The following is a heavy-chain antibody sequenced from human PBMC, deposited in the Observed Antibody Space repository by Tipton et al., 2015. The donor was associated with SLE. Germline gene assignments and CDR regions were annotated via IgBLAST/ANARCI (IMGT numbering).Heavy chain of an antibody. CDR2: FYSSGSPNSRSP. Sequence: TLSLTCNVYGASISDINYSWGWGWVRQSPGKGLEWIATFYSSGSPNSRSPYYSPSLKSRVTISVDTSKNQFSLRLNSVTAADTAVYYCARYCGSATCLGFWFSWGQGTLVTVSS. CDR3: ARYCGSATCLGFWFS. J-gene: IGHJ5*02. CDR1: GASISDINYS. V-gene: IGHV4-39*07. D-gene: IGHD2-2*01.